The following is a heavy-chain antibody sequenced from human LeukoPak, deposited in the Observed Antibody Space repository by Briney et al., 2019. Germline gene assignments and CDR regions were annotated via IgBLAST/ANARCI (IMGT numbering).Heavy chain of an antibody. CDR3: ATFAGSSLSRNYFDP. D-gene: IGHD6-6*01. V-gene: IGHV3-9*01. CDR1: GFNFDDYA. Sequence: GRSLRLSCAASGFNFDDYAMHWVRQPPGKGLEWVSGISWNSANIGYADSVKGRFTISRDNAKNSLYLQMNSLRDEDSAFYYCATFAGSSLSRNYFDPWGQGTLVTVSS. CDR2: ISWNSANI. J-gene: IGHJ5*02.